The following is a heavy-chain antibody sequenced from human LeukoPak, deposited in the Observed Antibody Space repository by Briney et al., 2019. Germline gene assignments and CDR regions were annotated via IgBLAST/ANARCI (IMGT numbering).Heavy chain of an antibody. CDR2: INHSGST. CDR3: ARAPSRILDY. CDR1: GGSFSGYY. V-gene: IGHV4-34*01. Sequence: TSETLSLTCAVYGGSFSGYYWSWIRQPPGKGLEWIGEINHSGSTNYNPSLKSRVTISVDTSKNQFSLKLSSVTAADTAVYYCARAPSRILDYWGQGTLVTVSS. D-gene: IGHD1-14*01. J-gene: IGHJ4*02.